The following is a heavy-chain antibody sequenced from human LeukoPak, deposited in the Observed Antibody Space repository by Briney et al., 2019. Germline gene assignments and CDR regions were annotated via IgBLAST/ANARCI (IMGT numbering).Heavy chain of an antibody. CDR1: GGSISSSSYY. CDR2: IYYSGST. J-gene: IGHJ3*02. Sequence: PSETLSLTCTVSGGSISSSSYYWGWIRQPPGKGLEWIGSIYYSGSTYYNPSLKSRVTISVDTSKNQFSLKLSSVTAADTAVYYCARDWRSSSWSPDAFDIWGQGTMVTVSS. CDR3: ARDWRSSSWSPDAFDI. V-gene: IGHV4-39*07. D-gene: IGHD6-13*01.